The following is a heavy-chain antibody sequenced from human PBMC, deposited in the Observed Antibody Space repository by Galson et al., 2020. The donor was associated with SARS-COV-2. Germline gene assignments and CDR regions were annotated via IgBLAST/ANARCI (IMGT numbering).Heavy chain of an antibody. CDR2: ISYSGST. J-gene: IGHJ6*02. CDR3: ARDPSPLYGDNYYYGMDV. CDR1: DATMSSYY. V-gene: IGHV4-59*01. D-gene: IGHD4-17*01. Sequence: SQTLSLTCSVSDATMSSYYWSWIRQPPGKGLEWNGYISYSGSTHYNPSLRSRLTISVDLSKNQLSLKVTSVTAADTAVYYCARDPSPLYGDNYYYGMDVWGRGTTVTVSS.